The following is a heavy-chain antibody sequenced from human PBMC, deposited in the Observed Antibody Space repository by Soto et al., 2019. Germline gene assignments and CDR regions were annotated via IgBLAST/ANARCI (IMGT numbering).Heavy chain of an antibody. CDR1: CGSITSANW. J-gene: IGHJ5*02. CDR2: ISHSGIT. Sequence: SLTCAVSCGSITSANWWTWVRQPPGGGLEWIGEISHSGITNYKASLKSRVTMSVDKTKNDVSLKLTSVTAADTAVYYCARVLRGWFDPWGQGTPVTVSS. CDR3: ARVLRGWFDP. V-gene: IGHV4-4*02.